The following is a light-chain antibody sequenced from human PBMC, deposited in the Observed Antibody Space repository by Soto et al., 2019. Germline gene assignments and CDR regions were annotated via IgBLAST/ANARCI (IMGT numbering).Light chain of an antibody. CDR2: APS. Sequence: DIQMTQSPSSVSASVGDRVTITCRAGKGISSWFAWYQQNPGKAPKLLLYAPSSLQSGVRSRFSGSGSGTDFTLTISSLQPADFATYYCQQDNSFPLTFGGGTKVEIK. CDR1: KGISSW. V-gene: IGKV1-12*01. J-gene: IGKJ4*01. CDR3: QQDNSFPLT.